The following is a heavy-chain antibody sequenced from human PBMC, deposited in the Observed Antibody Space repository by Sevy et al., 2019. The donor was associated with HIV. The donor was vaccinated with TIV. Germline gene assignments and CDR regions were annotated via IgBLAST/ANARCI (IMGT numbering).Heavy chain of an antibody. V-gene: IGHV2-5*02. CDR2: IYWDDDK. D-gene: IGHD2-15*01. CDR3: AHRPDGGNAGSWFDP. Sequence: SGPTLVKPTQTLTLTCTFSGFSLSTSGVGVGWIRQPPGKALEWLALIYWDDDKRYSPSLKSRLTITKDTSKNQVVLTMTTMDPVDTATYYCAHRPDGGNAGSWFDPWGQGTLVTVSS. CDR1: GFSLSTSGVG. J-gene: IGHJ5*02.